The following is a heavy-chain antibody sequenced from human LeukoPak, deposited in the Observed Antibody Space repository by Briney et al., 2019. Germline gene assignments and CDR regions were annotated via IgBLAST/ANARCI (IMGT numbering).Heavy chain of an antibody. D-gene: IGHD3-10*01. V-gene: IGHV4-39*01. J-gene: IGHJ4*02. Sequence: PSETLSLTCTVSGGPISSSSYYWGWIRQPPGKGLEWIGSIYYSGSTYYNPSLKSRVTISVDTSKNQFSLKLSSVTAADTAVYYCARILYGSGSYYAYYFDYWGQGTLVTVSS. CDR1: GGPISSSSYY. CDR2: IYYSGST. CDR3: ARILYGSGSYYAYYFDY.